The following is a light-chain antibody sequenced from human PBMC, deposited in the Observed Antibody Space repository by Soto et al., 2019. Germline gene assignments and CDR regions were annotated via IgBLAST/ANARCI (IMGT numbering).Light chain of an antibody. CDR3: QQRSNWPRT. Sequence: EIVLTQSPGTLSLSPGERATLSCRASQSVSSSYLAWYQQKPGQAPRLLIYGASTRATGIAARFSGSGSGTEFALTISSLQSEDFALYYCQQRSNWPRTFGQGTKVDIK. CDR1: QSVSSSY. CDR2: GAS. J-gene: IGKJ1*01. V-gene: IGKV3D-20*02.